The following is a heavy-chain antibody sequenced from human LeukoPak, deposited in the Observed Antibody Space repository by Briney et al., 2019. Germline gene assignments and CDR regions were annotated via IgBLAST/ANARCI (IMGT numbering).Heavy chain of an antibody. CDR1: GYTFTSYY. V-gene: IGHV1-2*04. J-gene: IGHJ4*02. Sequence: ASVKVPCKASGYTFTSYYMHWVRQAPGQGLEWMGWINPNSGGTNYAQKFQGWVTMTRDTSISTAYMELSRLRSDDTAVYYCARVWGYNYFDYWGQGTLVTVSS. CDR2: INPNSGGT. D-gene: IGHD1-1*01. CDR3: ARVWGYNYFDY.